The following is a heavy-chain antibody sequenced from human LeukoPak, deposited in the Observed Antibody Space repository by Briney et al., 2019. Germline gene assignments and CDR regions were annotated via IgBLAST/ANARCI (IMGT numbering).Heavy chain of an antibody. CDR2: IYYSGST. V-gene: IGHV4-59*01. Sequence: SETLSLTCTVSGGSISSYYWSWIRQPPGKGLEWIGYIYYSGSTNYNPSLKSRVTISVDTSKNQFSLKLSSVTAADTAVYYCARGVAALFDPWGQGTPVTVSS. CDR1: GGSISSYY. J-gene: IGHJ5*02. CDR3: ARGVAALFDP. D-gene: IGHD2-15*01.